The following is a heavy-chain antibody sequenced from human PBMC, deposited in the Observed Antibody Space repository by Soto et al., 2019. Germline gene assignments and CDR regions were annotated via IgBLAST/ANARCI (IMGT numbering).Heavy chain of an antibody. J-gene: IGHJ5*02. CDR2: IYYSENT. CDR1: GGSISSSSNH. CDR3: ARWGRMDWFHP. V-gene: IGHV4-39*01. D-gene: IGHD3-16*01. Sequence: SETLSLTCTVSGGSISSSSNHWGWIRQPPGKGLEWIGNIYYSENTYYNPSLKSRVTISVDTSKNQFSLKLSSVTAADTAVYYCARWGRMDWFHPWGQGTLVTVSS.